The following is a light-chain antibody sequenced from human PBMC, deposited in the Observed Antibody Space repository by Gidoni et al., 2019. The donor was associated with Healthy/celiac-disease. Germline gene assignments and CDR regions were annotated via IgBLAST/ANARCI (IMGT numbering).Light chain of an antibody. Sequence: IVLTQSPGTLSLSPGERATLSCRASQSVSSSYLAWYQQKPGQAPRLLIYGASSRATGIPDRFSGSGSGTDFTLTISRLEPEDFAVYYCQQYGSSPQTFGQGTKVK. V-gene: IGKV3-20*01. J-gene: IGKJ1*01. CDR3: QQYGSSPQT. CDR1: QSVSSSY. CDR2: GAS.